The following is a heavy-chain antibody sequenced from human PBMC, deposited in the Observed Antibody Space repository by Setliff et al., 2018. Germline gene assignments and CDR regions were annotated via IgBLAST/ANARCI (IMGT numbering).Heavy chain of an antibody. CDR2: IYYRGST. J-gene: IGHJ3*02. CDR1: GGSISSSSYY. Sequence: SESLSLTCTVSGGSISSSSYYWGWIRQPPGKGLEWIGSIYYRGSTYYNPSLKSRVTISIDTSKNQFSLKLSSVTAADTAVYYCARATEKFGLYSSSSNPFDIWGQGTMVTVSS. CDR3: ARATEKFGLYSSSSNPFDI. D-gene: IGHD6-6*01. V-gene: IGHV4-39*07.